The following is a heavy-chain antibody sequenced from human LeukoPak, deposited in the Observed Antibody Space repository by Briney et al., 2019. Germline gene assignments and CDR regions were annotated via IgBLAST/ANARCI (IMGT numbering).Heavy chain of an antibody. CDR3: ITDPGEWEPF. D-gene: IGHD1-26*01. CDR1: GINFSGAW. CDR2: MKSKTDGGTT. J-gene: IGHJ3*01. V-gene: IGHV3-15*01. Sequence: PGGSLRLSCAASGINFSGAWMSWVRQAPGKGLEWVGRMKSKTDGGTTEYGARVEGRFIISRDDSKNTLYLQMTGLKIEDTAVYYCITDPGEWEPFWGQGTMVTVSS.